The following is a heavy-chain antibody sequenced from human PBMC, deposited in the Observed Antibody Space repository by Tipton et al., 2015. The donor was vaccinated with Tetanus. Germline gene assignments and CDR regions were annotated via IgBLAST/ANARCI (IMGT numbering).Heavy chain of an antibody. J-gene: IGHJ1*01. CDR3: ASWEYFQD. V-gene: IGHV3-7*01. Sequence: CAVSGFTFSSYWMSWVRQAPGKGLEWVANIKQDGSVKYYVDSVKGRFTISRDNAKNSLYLQMNGLRAEDTAMYYCASWEYFQDWGQGTLVTVSS. CDR2: IKQDGSVK. CDR1: GFTFSSYW.